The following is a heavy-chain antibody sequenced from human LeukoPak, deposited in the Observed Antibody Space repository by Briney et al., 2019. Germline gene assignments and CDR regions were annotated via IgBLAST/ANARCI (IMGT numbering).Heavy chain of an antibody. Sequence: PGGSLRLSCAASGFTFNTYFINWVRQAPGRGLEWVANIMQDGSDTYYVDSVKGRFTIFRDNAKNSLYLQMNSLRVEDTAMYYCARVAEGRAFDIWGQGTMVTVSS. CDR2: IMQDGSDT. V-gene: IGHV3-7*01. CDR3: ARVAEGRAFDI. J-gene: IGHJ3*02. CDR1: GFTFNTYF.